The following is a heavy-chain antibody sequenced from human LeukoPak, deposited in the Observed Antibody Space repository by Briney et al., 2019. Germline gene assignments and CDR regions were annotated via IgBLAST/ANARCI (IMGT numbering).Heavy chain of an antibody. J-gene: IGHJ6*03. V-gene: IGHV4-39*07. Sequence: PGGSLRLSCAASGFTFSSYWMSWVRQAPGKGLEWIGSIYYSGSTYYNPSLKSRVTISVDTSKNQFSLKLSYVTAAATAVYYCAQQAYCSGGSSYWGYSYYMDAWGKGTTVTVSS. CDR1: GFTFSSYW. CDR3: AQQAYCSGGSSYWGYSYYMDA. D-gene: IGHD2-15*01. CDR2: IYYSGST.